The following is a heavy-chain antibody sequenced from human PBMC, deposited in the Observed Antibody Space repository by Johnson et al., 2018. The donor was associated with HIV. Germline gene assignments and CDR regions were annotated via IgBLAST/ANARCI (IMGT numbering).Heavy chain of an antibody. J-gene: IGHJ3*02. V-gene: IGHV3-23*04. CDR3: ARRMFSSGWYNDGLGAFDI. CDR1: GFTFNNYA. CDR2: ISGSGGST. Sequence: VQLVESGGGLVQPGGSLRLSCAASGFTFNNYAMTWVRQAPGRGLEWVSAISGSGGSTYYADSVKGRFTISRDNSKNSLYLQMNSLRAGDTAVYYCARRMFSSGWYNDGLGAFDIWGQGTMVTVSS. D-gene: IGHD6-19*01.